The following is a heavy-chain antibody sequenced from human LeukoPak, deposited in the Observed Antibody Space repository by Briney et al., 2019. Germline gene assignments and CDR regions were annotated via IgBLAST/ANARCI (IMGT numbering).Heavy chain of an antibody. CDR2: IYYSGST. CDR3: ARDRKEYQLLGYYYYGMDV. Sequence: PSETLSLTCTVSGGSVSSGDYYWSWIRQPPGKGLEWIGYIYYSGSTYYNPSLKSRVTISVDTSKNQFSLKLSSVTAADTAVYYCARDRKEYQLLGYYYYGMDVWGQGTTVTVSS. CDR1: GGSVSSGDYY. J-gene: IGHJ6*02. V-gene: IGHV4-30-4*01. D-gene: IGHD2-2*01.